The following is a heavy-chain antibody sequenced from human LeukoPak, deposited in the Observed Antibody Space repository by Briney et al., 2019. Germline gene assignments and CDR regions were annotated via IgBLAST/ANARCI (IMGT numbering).Heavy chain of an antibody. Sequence: GGSLRLSCAASGFTFSDYYMSWIRQAPGKGLEWVSAISGSGGSTYYADSVKGRFTISRDNSKNTLYLQMNSLRAEDTAVYYCAKYSFTVTTSVDYWGQGTLVTVSS. V-gene: IGHV3-23*01. CDR1: GFTFSDYY. D-gene: IGHD4-17*01. J-gene: IGHJ4*02. CDR3: AKYSFTVTTSVDY. CDR2: ISGSGGST.